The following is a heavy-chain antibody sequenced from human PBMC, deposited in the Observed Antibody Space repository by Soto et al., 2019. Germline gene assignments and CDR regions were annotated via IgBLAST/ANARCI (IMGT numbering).Heavy chain of an antibody. CDR3: ERAWGYYVSSGYPAWYFDL. CDR2: IYYSGST. Sequence: SETLSLTCTVSGGSISSYYWSWIRQPPGKGLEWIGYIYYSGSTNYNPSLKSRVTISVDTSKNQFSLKLSSVTAADTAVYYCERAWGYYVSSGYPAWYFDLWGRGTLVTVSS. V-gene: IGHV4-59*01. CDR1: GGSISSYY. J-gene: IGHJ2*01. D-gene: IGHD3-22*01.